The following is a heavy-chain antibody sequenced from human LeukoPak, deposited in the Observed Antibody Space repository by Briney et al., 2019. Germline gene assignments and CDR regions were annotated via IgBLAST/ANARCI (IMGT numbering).Heavy chain of an antibody. D-gene: IGHD3-22*01. CDR3: ARAITDYDSSGSPDWYYYYYMDV. J-gene: IGHJ6*03. CDR2: INPNSGGT. CDR1: GYTFTSYY. V-gene: IGHV1-2*02. Sequence: ASVKVSCKASGYTFTSYYMHWVRQAPGQGLEWMGWINPNSGGTNYAQKFQGRVTMTRDTSISTAYMELSRLRSDDTAVYYCARAITDYDSSGSPDWYYYYYMDVWGKGTTVTISS.